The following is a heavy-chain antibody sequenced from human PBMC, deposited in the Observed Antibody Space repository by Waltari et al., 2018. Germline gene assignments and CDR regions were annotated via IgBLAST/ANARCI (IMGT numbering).Heavy chain of an antibody. Sequence: QVQLVQSGAEVKKPGASVKVSCKASGYTFTSYAMHWVRQAPGQRLEWMGWINAGNGNTKYSQKFQGRVTISVDTSKNQFALNLSSVTAADTAVYYWARGPLLSKVDYWGQGTLVTVSS. D-gene: IGHD1-26*01. J-gene: IGHJ4*02. CDR3: ARGPLLSKVDY. V-gene: IGHV1-3*01. CDR1: GYTFTSYA. CDR2: INAGNGNT.